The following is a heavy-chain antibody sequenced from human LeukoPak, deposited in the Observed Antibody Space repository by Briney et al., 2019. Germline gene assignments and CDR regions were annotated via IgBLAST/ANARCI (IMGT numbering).Heavy chain of an antibody. CDR3: ARWRVLRDDFYGSGRNYYGMDV. D-gene: IGHD3-10*01. CDR2: MNPNSGNT. V-gene: IGHV1-8*01. Sequence: GASVKVSCKASGYTFTSYDINWVRQATGQGLEWMGWMNPNSGNTGYAQKFQGRVTMTRNTSISTAYMELSSLRSEGTAVYYCARWRVLRDDFYGSGRNYYGMDVWGQGTTVTVSS. J-gene: IGHJ6*02. CDR1: GYTFTSYD.